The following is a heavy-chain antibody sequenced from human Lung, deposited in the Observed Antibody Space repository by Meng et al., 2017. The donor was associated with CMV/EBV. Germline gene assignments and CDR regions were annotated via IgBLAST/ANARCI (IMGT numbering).Heavy chain of an antibody. CDR2: TYYRSKWYT. CDR3: GRVGYCTSSKCNEYFDT. D-gene: IGHD2-2*01. V-gene: IGHV6-1*01. CDR1: GDTVTNNSVT. J-gene: IGHJ4*02. Sequence: SCAISGDTVTNNSVTWNWIRQSPSRGLEWLGRTYYRSKWYTAYAVSVKSRITINPDTSKNQFSLNLNSVTPDDTAVYYCGRVGYCTSSKCNEYFDTXGQGXLVTVSS.